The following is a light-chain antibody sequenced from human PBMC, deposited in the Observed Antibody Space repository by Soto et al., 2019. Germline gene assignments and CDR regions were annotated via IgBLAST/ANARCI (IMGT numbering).Light chain of an antibody. CDR1: NIGSKI. J-gene: IGLJ2*01. Sequence: SYELTQPPSVSVAPGQSARLTCGGDNIGSKIVHWYQQRPGQAPVLVVYDDDDRPSGIPERFSGSNSGSTATLTISRVEAGDGADYYCQVWAGSSARVFGGGTKVTVL. CDR3: QVWAGSSARV. CDR2: DDD. V-gene: IGLV3-21*02.